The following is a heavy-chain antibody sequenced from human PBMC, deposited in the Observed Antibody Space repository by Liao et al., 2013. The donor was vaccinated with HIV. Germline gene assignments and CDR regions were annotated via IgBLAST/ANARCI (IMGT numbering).Heavy chain of an antibody. D-gene: IGHD3-9*01. CDR3: ARDKRDYDILTGYQYYYYYYMDV. CDR2: IYTSGST. CDR1: GGSISSYY. V-gene: IGHV4-59*10. J-gene: IGHJ6*03. Sequence: QVQLQQWGAGLLKPSETLSLTCTVSGGSISSYYWSWIRQPAGKGLEWIGRIYTSGSTNYNPSLKSRVTMSVDTSKNQFSLKLSSVTAADTAVYYCARDKRDYDILTGYQYYYYYYMDVWGKGTTVTVSS.